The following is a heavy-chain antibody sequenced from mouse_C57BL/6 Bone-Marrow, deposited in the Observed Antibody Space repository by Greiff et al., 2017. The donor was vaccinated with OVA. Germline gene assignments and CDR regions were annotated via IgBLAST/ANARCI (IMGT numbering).Heavy chain of an antibody. Sequence: VQLQQPGAELVKPGASVKVSCKASGYTFTSYRMHWVKQRPGQGLEWIGRLHPSDSDTRYNQKFKGKATLTVDKSSSTAYMQLSSLTSEDSAVYYCAIPPIYYYGSTYFDVWGTGTTVTVSS. V-gene: IGHV1-74*01. CDR1: GYTFTSYR. D-gene: IGHD1-1*01. J-gene: IGHJ1*03. CDR2: LHPSDSDT. CDR3: AIPPIYYYGSTYFDV.